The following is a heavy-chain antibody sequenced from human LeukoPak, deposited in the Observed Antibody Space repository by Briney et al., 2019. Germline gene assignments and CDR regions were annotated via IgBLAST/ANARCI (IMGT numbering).Heavy chain of an antibody. D-gene: IGHD3-16*01. CDR1: GGSISSGYY. Sequence: PSETLSLTCTVSGGSISSGYYWGWIRQPPGKGLEWIGSIYHSGSTYYNPSLKSRVTISVGTSKNQFSLKLSSVTAADTAVYYCARDWGAVQERSQFDYWGQGTLVTVSS. J-gene: IGHJ4*02. V-gene: IGHV4-38-2*02. CDR3: ARDWGAVQERSQFDY. CDR2: IYHSGST.